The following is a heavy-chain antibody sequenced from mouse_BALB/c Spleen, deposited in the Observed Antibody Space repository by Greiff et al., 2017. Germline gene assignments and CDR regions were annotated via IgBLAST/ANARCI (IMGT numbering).Heavy chain of an antibody. CDR2: INPYNGDT. CDR1: GYSFTGYF. CDR3: ARALGRYAMDY. Sequence: EVMLVESGPELVKPGASVKISCKASGYSFTGYFMNWVMQSHGKSLEWIGRINPYNGDTFYNQKFKGKATLTVDKSSSTAHMELRSLASEDSAVYYCARALGRYAMDYWGQGTSVTVSS. J-gene: IGHJ4*01. V-gene: IGHV1-20*02. D-gene: IGHD4-1*01.